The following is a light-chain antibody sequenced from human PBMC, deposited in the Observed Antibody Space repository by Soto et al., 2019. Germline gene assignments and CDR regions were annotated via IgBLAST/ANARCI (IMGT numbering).Light chain of an antibody. CDR3: QSYDSSLSGYVV. CDR1: SSNIGAGYD. Sequence: QAVVTQPPSVSGAPGQRVTISCTGSSSNIGAGYDVHWYQQLPGTAPKLLIYGNINRPSGVPDRFSGSKSGTSASPAITGLQAEDEADYHCQSYDSSLSGYVVFGGGTKLTVL. CDR2: GNI. V-gene: IGLV1-40*01. J-gene: IGLJ2*01.